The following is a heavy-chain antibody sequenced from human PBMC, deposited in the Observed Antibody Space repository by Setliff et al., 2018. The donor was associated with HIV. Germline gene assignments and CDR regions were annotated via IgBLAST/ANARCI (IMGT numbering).Heavy chain of an antibody. CDR3: ARRRGVVPAGMYDAFDI. J-gene: IGHJ3*02. D-gene: IGHD2-2*01. Sequence: SVKVSCKASGGTFSSYAISWVRQAPGQGLEWMGGVIPIFGTANYAQKFQGRVTITTDESTSTAYMELSSLRSEDTAVYYCARRRGVVPAGMYDAFDIWGQGTMVTV. CDR1: GGTFSSYA. V-gene: IGHV1-69*05. CDR2: VIPIFGTA.